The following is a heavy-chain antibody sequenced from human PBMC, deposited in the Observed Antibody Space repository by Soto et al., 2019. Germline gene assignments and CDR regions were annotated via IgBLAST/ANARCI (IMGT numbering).Heavy chain of an antibody. Sequence: PSETLSLTCAFYGGSFSGYYWSLIRQPPGKGLEWIGEINHSGSTNYNPSLKSRVTISVDTSKNQFSLKLSSVTAADTAVYYCATSRTRTQQLHYWGQGTLVTVSS. CDR3: ATSRTRTQQLHY. D-gene: IGHD6-13*01. CDR2: INHSGST. J-gene: IGHJ4*02. CDR1: GGSFSGYY. V-gene: IGHV4-34*01.